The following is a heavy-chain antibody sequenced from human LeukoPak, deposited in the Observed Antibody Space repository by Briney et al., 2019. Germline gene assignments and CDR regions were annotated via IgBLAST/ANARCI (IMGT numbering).Heavy chain of an antibody. V-gene: IGHV3-48*04. CDR2: ISSSSSTI. CDR3: AREGGSIELDPDY. CDR1: GFTFSSYS. Sequence: GGSLRLSCAASGFTFSSYSMNWVRQAPGKGLEWVSYISSSSSTIYYADSVKGRFTISRDNAKNSLYLQMNSLRAEDTAVYYCAREGGSIELDPDYWGQGTLVTVSS. D-gene: IGHD2-15*01. J-gene: IGHJ4*02.